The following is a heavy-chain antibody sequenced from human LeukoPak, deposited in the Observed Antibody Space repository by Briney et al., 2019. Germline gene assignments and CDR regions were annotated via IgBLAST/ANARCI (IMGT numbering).Heavy chain of an antibody. Sequence: SETLSLTCTVSGGSISSSSYYWGWSRQPPGKGLEWIGSIYYSGSTYYNPSLKSRVTISVDTSKNQFSLKLSSVTAADTAVYYCARTYGNYLPLGYFDLWGRGTLVTVSS. D-gene: IGHD4-11*01. CDR3: ARTYGNYLPLGYFDL. V-gene: IGHV4-39*07. CDR1: GGSISSSSYY. J-gene: IGHJ2*01. CDR2: IYYSGST.